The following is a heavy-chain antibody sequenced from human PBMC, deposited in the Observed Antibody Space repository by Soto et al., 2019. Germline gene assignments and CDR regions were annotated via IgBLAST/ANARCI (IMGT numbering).Heavy chain of an antibody. CDR2: IVVGSGNT. CDR3: AARAASGSPFDY. D-gene: IGHD6-13*01. CDR1: GFTFTSSA. V-gene: IGHV1-58*01. J-gene: IGHJ4*02. Sequence: SVKVSCKASGFTFTSSAVQWVRQARGQRFEWIGWIVVGSGNTNYAQKFQERVTITRDMSTSTAYMELSSLRSEDTAVYDCAARAASGSPFDYWGQGTLGTVSS.